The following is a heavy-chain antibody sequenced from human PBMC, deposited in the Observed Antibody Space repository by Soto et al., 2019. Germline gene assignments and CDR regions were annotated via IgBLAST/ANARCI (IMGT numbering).Heavy chain of an antibody. CDR1: GFTFSSYW. D-gene: IGHD6-13*01. V-gene: IGHV3-7*01. CDR3: GRDAGRRFDY. J-gene: IGHJ4*02. CDR2: MNRDGSEK. Sequence: GGSLRLSCAASGFTFSSYWMTWARQAPGKGLEWVASMNRDGSEKRYVDSVEGRFTISRDNAKNSLFLQMNSLSPDDTAVYYCGRDAGRRFDYWGQGSLVTVSS.